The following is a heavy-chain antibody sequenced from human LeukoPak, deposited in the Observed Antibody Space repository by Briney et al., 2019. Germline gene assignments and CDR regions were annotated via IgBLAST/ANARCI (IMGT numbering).Heavy chain of an antibody. D-gene: IGHD5-24*01. CDR3: ALGYNDIWEL. CDR1: SGSISSSTW. Sequence: SGTLSLTCAVSSGSISSSTWWSWVRQPPGKGLEWIGEINHSGSTHYTPSLKSRVTISVDTSDNKFSLKVISVTAADAAVYYCALGYNDIWELWGRGTLVTVSS. CDR2: INHSGST. J-gene: IGHJ4*02. V-gene: IGHV4-4*02.